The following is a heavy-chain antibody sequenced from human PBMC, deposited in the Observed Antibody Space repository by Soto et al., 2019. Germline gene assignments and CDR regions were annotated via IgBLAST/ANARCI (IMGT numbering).Heavy chain of an antibody. D-gene: IGHD3-3*01. CDR3: ARDPPITIFGVVTPRLDY. V-gene: IGHV3-7*01. Sequence: PGGSLRLSCAASGFTFSSYWMSWVRQAPGKWLEWVANIKQDGSEKYYVDSVKGRFTISRDNAKNSLYLQMNSLRAEDTAVYYCARDPPITIFGVVTPRLDYWGQGXLVTVYS. CDR2: IKQDGSEK. CDR1: GFTFSSYW. J-gene: IGHJ4*02.